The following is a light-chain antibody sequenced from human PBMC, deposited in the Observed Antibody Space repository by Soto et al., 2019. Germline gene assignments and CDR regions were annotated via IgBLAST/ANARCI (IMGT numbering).Light chain of an antibody. V-gene: IGKV3-15*01. Sequence: EIVMTQSPATLSVSPGERATLSCRASQSVSSNLAWYQKKPGQAPRLLIYGASTRATGIPSRFSGSGSGTEFTLTSSRLQYEDFAVYYWQHYNNWWTFGQGTKVEIK. J-gene: IGKJ1*01. CDR2: GAS. CDR1: QSVSSN. CDR3: QHYNNWWT.